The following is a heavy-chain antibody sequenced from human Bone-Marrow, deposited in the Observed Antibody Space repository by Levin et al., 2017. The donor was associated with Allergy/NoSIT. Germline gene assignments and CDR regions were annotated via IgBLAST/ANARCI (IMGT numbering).Heavy chain of an antibody. V-gene: IGHV3-48*02. CDR1: GFTFSSYS. CDR3: GRGGATHPYYVDY. D-gene: IGHD1-26*01. CDR2: ISSSSSTI. Sequence: PGGSLRLSCAASGFTFSSYSMNWVRQAPGKGLEWVSYISSSSSTIYYADSVKGRFTISRDNANNSLYLQMNNLRDEDTAVYDCGRGGATHPYYVDYWGQGTLVTVSS. J-gene: IGHJ4*02.